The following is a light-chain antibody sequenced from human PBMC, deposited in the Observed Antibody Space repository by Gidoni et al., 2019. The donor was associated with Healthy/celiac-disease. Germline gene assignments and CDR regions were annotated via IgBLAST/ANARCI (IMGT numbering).Light chain of an antibody. J-gene: IGKJ2*01. V-gene: IGKV3-15*01. CDR2: DAS. CDR1: QSISSN. Sequence: EIVMTQSSATLSVSPGDRATLPCRASQSISSNLAWYQQKPGQAPRLLIYDASTRATGIPARFSGSGSGTEFTLTISSLQSEDFAVYYCQQYNSWPLFTFGQGTKLEIK. CDR3: QQYNSWPLFT.